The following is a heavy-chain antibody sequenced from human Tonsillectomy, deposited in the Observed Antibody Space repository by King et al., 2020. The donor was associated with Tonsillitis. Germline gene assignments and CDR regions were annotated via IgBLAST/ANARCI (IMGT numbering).Heavy chain of an antibody. Sequence: VQLVESGGGLVQPGRSLRLSCAASGFTFDDYAMHWVRQAPGKGLEWVSGISWNSGSIDYADSVKGRFTISRDNAKNSLYLQMNSLRAEDTALYYCAKTEHQYYHDSGALGDTFDIWGQGTMVTVSS. D-gene: IGHD3-22*01. J-gene: IGHJ3*02. CDR3: AKTEHQYYHDSGALGDTFDI. CDR2: ISWNSGSI. CDR1: GFTFDDYA. V-gene: IGHV3-9*01.